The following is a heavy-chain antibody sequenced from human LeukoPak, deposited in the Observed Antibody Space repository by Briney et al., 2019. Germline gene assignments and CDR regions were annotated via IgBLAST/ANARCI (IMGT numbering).Heavy chain of an antibody. Sequence: GGSLRLSCAASGFTFSSYSMNWVRQAPGEGLEWVSYISSSSTTIYYADSVKGRFTISRDNARNSLYLQMNSLRAEDTAVYYCARDSTMFIAAAGTGDYWGQGTLVTVSS. CDR1: GFTFSSYS. D-gene: IGHD6-13*01. V-gene: IGHV3-48*01. CDR3: ARDSTMFIAAAGTGDY. CDR2: ISSSSTTI. J-gene: IGHJ4*02.